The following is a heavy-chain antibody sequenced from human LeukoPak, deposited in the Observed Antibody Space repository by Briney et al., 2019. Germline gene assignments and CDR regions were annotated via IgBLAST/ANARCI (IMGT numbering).Heavy chain of an antibody. Sequence: AGGSLRLSCVVSGFTFSSYWMHWVRQAPGKGLVWVSRINSDGSSTSYADSVKGRFTISRDNAKNTLYLQMNSLRAEDTAVYYCARVLYYYDSSGYYYDYWGQGTLVTVSS. CDR2: INSDGSST. CDR1: GFTFSSYW. V-gene: IGHV3-74*01. CDR3: ARVLYYYDSSGYYYDY. D-gene: IGHD3-22*01. J-gene: IGHJ4*02.